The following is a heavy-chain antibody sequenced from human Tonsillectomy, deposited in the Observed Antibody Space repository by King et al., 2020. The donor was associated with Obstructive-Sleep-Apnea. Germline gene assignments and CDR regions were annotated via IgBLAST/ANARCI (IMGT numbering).Heavy chain of an antibody. CDR2: ISNDGSNK. D-gene: IGHD1-26*01. J-gene: IGHJ4*02. V-gene: IGHV3-30*18. Sequence: HVQLVESGGGVVQPGRSLRLSCAASGFTFSTYGIHWVRQAPGKGLDWVAVISNDGSNKFYSDSVNGRFTISRDNSKNTLYLQMNSLRAEDTAVYYCAKDGGSYSLMGLSYYFDYWGRGTLVTVSS. CDR1: GFTFSTYG. CDR3: AKDGGSYSLMGLSYYFDY.